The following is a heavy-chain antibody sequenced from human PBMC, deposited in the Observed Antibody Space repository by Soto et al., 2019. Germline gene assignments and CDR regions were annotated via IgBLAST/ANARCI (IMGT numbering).Heavy chain of an antibody. D-gene: IGHD3-16*01. CDR1: GYTFTNHG. J-gene: IGHJ3*02. Sequence: QVQLVQSGTEVQKPGASVKVSCKTSGYTFTNHGINWVRQAPGQGPELMGWINPYNANTNYAQKLQGRVTMTTDTSTTTAYMDLRSLTSDDTAVYYCARDRVAGIWGDAFDIWGQGTVVTVSS. CDR2: INPYNANT. V-gene: IGHV1-18*04. CDR3: ARDRVAGIWGDAFDI.